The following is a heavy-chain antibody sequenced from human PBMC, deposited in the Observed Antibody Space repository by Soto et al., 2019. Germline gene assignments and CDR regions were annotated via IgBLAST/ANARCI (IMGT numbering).Heavy chain of an antibody. V-gene: IGHV1-18*01. D-gene: IGHD2-15*01. J-gene: IGHJ6*02. CDR3: ASDRVIADGRNHYYYYGMDV. CDR1: GYTFTSYG. Sequence: QVQLVQSGAEVKKPGASVKVSCKASGYTFTSYGISWVRQAPGQGLEWMGWISAYNGNTNYAQKLQGRVTMTTDTSPSTAYMELRSLRSDDTAVYYCASDRVIADGRNHYYYYGMDVWGQGTTVTVSS. CDR2: ISAYNGNT.